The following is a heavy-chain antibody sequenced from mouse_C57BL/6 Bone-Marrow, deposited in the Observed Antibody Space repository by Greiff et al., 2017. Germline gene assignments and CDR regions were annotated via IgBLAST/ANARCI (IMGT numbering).Heavy chain of an antibody. V-gene: IGHV1-55*01. D-gene: IGHD2-3*01. CDR3: ARNDGYLAWFAF. Sequence: VQLQQSGAELVKPGASVKMSCTASGFTFTSYWITWVKQRPGHGLEWIGDIYPGSGSTNYNEKFKSKATLTADTSSSLAYMQLSSLTSEDSAVYYCARNDGYLAWFAFWGPGTLVTVSA. CDR2: IYPGSGST. CDR1: GFTFTSYW. J-gene: IGHJ3*01.